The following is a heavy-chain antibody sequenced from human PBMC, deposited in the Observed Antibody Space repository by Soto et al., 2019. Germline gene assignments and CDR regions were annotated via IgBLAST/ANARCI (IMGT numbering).Heavy chain of an antibody. J-gene: IGHJ6*03. D-gene: IGHD5-12*01. CDR2: INPNSGVT. Sequence: QVQLVQSGAEVKEPGASVTVSCRASGDRFTDYYMHWVRQAPGQGLEWMGWINPNSGVTKYAQKFQGWVTMTRDTSIRTVYMQLNRLGFDDTAIYYCARESGGATATLDYYYFYMDVWGTGTTVTVSS. CDR1: GDRFTDYY. V-gene: IGHV1-2*04. CDR3: ARESGGATATLDYYYFYMDV.